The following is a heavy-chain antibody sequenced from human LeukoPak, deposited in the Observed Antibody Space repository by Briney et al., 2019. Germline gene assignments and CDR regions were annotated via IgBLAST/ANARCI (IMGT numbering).Heavy chain of an antibody. J-gene: IGHJ4*02. D-gene: IGHD3-22*01. CDR1: GGSFSGYY. Sequence: SETLSLTCAVYGGSFSGYYWSWIRQPPGKGLEWIGEINHSGSTNYNPSLKSRVTISVDTSKNQFSLKLSSVTAADTAAYYCAREAYYYDSSGYFSWGQGTLVTVSS. CDR2: INHSGST. V-gene: IGHV4-34*01. CDR3: AREAYYYDSSGYFS.